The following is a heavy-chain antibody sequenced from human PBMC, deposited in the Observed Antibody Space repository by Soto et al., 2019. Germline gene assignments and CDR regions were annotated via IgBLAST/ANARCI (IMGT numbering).Heavy chain of an antibody. J-gene: IGHJ4*02. CDR3: ARGIAAAERSDY. V-gene: IGHV1-18*01. D-gene: IGHD6-13*01. Sequence: RASVKVSCKASGYTFTSHSISWVRQAPGQGLEWMGWISAYNGNTNYAQKLQGRVTMTTDTSTSTAYMELRSLRSDDTAVYYCARGIAAAERSDYWGQGTLVTSPQ. CDR1: GYTFTSHS. CDR2: ISAYNGNT.